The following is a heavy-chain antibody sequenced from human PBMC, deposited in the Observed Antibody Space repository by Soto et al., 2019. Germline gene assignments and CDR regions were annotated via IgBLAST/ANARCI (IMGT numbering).Heavy chain of an antibody. CDR1: GFTVSSNY. D-gene: IGHD3-22*01. J-gene: IGHJ6*02. CDR2: IYSGGST. Sequence: GGSLRLSCAASGFTVSSNYMSWVRQAPGKGLEWVSVIYSGGSTYYADSVKGRFTISRDNSKNTLYLQMNSLRAEDTAVYYCARDWYYYDSVEGMHGMDVWGQGTTVTVSS. V-gene: IGHV3-53*01. CDR3: ARDWYYYDSVEGMHGMDV.